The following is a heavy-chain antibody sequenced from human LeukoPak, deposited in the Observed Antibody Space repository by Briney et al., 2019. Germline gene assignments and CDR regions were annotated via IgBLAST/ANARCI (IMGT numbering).Heavy chain of an antibody. Sequence: PGGSLRLSCAASGFTFSSYAMSWVRQAPGKGLEWVSAISGSGGSTYYADSVKGRFTISRDNSKNTLYLQVNSLRAEDTAVYYCAKDERKGYSYGYVYGTLDYWGQGTLVTVSS. J-gene: IGHJ4*02. D-gene: IGHD5-18*01. V-gene: IGHV3-23*01. CDR3: AKDERKGYSYGYVYGTLDY. CDR2: ISGSGGST. CDR1: GFTFSSYA.